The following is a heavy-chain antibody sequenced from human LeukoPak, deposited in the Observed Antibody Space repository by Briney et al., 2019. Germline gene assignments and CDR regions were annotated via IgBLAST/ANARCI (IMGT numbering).Heavy chain of an antibody. CDR3: ARAAKGWYQLRRTWFDP. V-gene: IGHV4-39*01. D-gene: IGHD2-15*01. Sequence: PSETLSLTCTVSGGSISSSSYYWGWIRQPPGKGLEWIGSIYYSGSTYYNPSLKSRVTISVDTSKNQFSLKLSSVTAADTAVYYCARAAKGWYQLRRTWFDPWGQGTLVTVSS. CDR2: IYYSGST. CDR1: GGSISSSSYY. J-gene: IGHJ5*02.